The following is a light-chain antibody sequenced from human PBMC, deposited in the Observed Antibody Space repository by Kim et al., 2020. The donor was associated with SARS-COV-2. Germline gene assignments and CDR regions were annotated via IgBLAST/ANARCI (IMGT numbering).Light chain of an antibody. CDR2: YDD. J-gene: IGLJ2*01. Sequence: QSVLTQPPSVSEAPRQRVTISCSGSSSNIGNNAVNWYQKLPGKAPKLLIYYDDLLPSGVSDRFSGSKSGTSASLAISGLQSEDEADYYCAAWDDSLNGRVFGGGTQLTIL. CDR1: SSNIGNNA. V-gene: IGLV1-36*01. CDR3: AAWDDSLNGRV.